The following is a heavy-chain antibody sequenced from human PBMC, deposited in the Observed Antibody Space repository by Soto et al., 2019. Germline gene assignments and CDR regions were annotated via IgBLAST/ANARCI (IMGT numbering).Heavy chain of an antibody. D-gene: IGHD5-18*01. CDR2: IWYDGSNK. CDR1: GFTFSTYG. Sequence: QVQLVESGGGVVQPGKSLRLSCAASGFTFSTYGMHWVRQAPGKGLEWVAVIWYDGSNKYHGDSLKGRFTISRDNSKNTLNLQINNLRAEDTAVYYCGRDGALGDTAVVDSWGQGTLVTVSS. J-gene: IGHJ4*02. CDR3: GRDGALGDTAVVDS. V-gene: IGHV3-33*01.